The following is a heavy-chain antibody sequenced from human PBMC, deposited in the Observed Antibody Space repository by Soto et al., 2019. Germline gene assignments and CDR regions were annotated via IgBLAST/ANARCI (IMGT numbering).Heavy chain of an antibody. V-gene: IGHV1-2*02. CDR1: GYTFTGHY. J-gene: IGHJ4*02. CDR2: IGPESGAT. CDR3: GRGRSGQIVVFY. D-gene: IGHD1-26*01. Sequence: GGSLRLSCAASGYTFTGHYIHWVRQAPQQGPEWMGEIGPESGATRYAQKFRGRVTMTMDTSITTVYMELKNLSPDDTAVYYCGRGRSGQIVVFYWGQGTPVTVSS.